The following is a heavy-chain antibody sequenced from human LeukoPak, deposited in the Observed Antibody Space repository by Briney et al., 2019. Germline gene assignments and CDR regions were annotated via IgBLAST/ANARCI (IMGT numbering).Heavy chain of an antibody. J-gene: IGHJ3*02. V-gene: IGHV4-61*02. D-gene: IGHD2-2*01. CDR3: ARDPISSSDAFDI. CDR2: IYTSGST. Sequence: KPSETLSLTCTVSGGSISSGSYYWSWIRQPAGKGLEWIGRIYTSGSTNYNPSLKSRVTISVDTSKNQFSLKLSSVTAADTAVYYCARDPISSSDAFDIWGQGTMVTVSS. CDR1: GGSISSGSYY.